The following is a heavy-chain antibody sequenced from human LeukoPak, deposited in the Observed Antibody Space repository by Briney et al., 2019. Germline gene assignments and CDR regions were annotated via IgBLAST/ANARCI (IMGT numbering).Heavy chain of an antibody. V-gene: IGHV3-21*01. CDR3: ARGAYYDSSGYLYIY. Sequence: GGSLRLSCAASGFTFSSFSMNWVRQAPGKGLEWVSSISSSSSYIYYADSVKGRFTISRDNAKNSLYLQMNSLRAEDTAVYYCARGAYYDSSGYLYIYWGQGTLVTVSS. CDR2: ISSSSSYI. J-gene: IGHJ4*02. CDR1: GFTFSSFS. D-gene: IGHD3-22*01.